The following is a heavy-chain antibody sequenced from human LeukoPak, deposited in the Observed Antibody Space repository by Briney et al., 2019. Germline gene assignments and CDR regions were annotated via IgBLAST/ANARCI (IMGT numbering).Heavy chain of an antibody. D-gene: IGHD6-19*01. J-gene: IGHJ5*02. CDR1: GFTFSSYE. Sequence: PGGSLRLSCAASGFTFSSYEMNWVRQAPGKGLEWVSYISSGASTIYYADSVKGRFTISRDNAKNSLFLQMNSLRAEDTALYFCARGPSVGSGWSPDLWGQGTLVTVSS. CDR3: ARGPSVGSGWSPDL. CDR2: ISSGASTI. V-gene: IGHV3-48*03.